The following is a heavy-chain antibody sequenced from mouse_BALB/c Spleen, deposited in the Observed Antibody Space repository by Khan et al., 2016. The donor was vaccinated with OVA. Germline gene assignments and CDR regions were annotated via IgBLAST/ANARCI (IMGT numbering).Heavy chain of an antibody. J-gene: IGHJ3*01. CDR1: GYTFTSYW. D-gene: IGHD2-1*01. V-gene: IGHV1S132*01. Sequence: QVQLQQSGAELVKPGASVKLSCKTSGYTFTSYWIQWVKQRPGQGLRWIGQIFPGTGTTYYNENFKGKATLTVDTSSNTAYMQFSSLTSEDSAVYFCARGYFGNYEFAYWGQGTLVTVSP. CDR3: ARGYFGNYEFAY. CDR2: IFPGTGTT.